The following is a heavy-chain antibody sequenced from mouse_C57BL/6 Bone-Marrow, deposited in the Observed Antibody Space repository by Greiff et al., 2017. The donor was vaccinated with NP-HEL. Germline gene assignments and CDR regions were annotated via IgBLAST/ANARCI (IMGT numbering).Heavy chain of an antibody. Sequence: EVMLVESGGGLVKPGGSLKLSCAASGFTLSDYGMHWVRQAPEKGLEWVAYISSGSSTIYYADTVKGRFTISRDNAKNTLFLQMTSLRSEDTAMYYCASNYSSYWYFDVWGTGTTVTVSS. CDR2: ISSGSSTI. CDR1: GFTLSDYG. V-gene: IGHV5-17*01. D-gene: IGHD2-12*01. J-gene: IGHJ1*03. CDR3: ASNYSSYWYFDV.